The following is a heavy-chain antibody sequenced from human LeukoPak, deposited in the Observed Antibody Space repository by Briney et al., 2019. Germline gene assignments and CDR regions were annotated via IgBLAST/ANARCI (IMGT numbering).Heavy chain of an antibody. Sequence: SETLSLTCTVSGGSISSYYWSWIRQPPGKGLEWIGYIYYSGSTNYNPSLKSRVTISVDTSKNQFSLKLSSVTAADTAVYYCARDAKFDFWSDGGYFDLWGRGTLVTVSS. V-gene: IGHV4-59*01. CDR2: IYYSGST. CDR3: ARDAKFDFWSDGGYFDL. J-gene: IGHJ2*01. CDR1: GGSISSYY. D-gene: IGHD3-3*01.